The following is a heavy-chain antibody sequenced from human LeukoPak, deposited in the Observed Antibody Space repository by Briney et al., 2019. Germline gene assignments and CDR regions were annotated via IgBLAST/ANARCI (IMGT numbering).Heavy chain of an antibody. Sequence: AGGSLRLSCAASGFTFDSFGMSWVRQAPGKGLEWVSAISGSGGSTYYADSVKGRFTISRDNSKNTLYLQMNSLRAEDTAVYYCAKDLGGFHARMATISVDYWGQGTLVTVSS. D-gene: IGHD5-12*01. CDR1: GFTFDSFG. V-gene: IGHV3-23*01. CDR3: AKDLGGFHARMATISVDY. J-gene: IGHJ4*02. CDR2: ISGSGGST.